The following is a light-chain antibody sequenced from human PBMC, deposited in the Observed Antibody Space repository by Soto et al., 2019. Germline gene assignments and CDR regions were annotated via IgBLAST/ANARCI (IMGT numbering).Light chain of an antibody. Sequence: DIQMTQSPSSLSASVGDRFTITCQASQDISNYLNWYQQKPGKAPKLLIYDASNLETGVPSRFSGSGSGTDFTFTISSLQPEDIATYYCQQYDNRPFTLGPGTKFDIK. CDR1: QDISNY. J-gene: IGKJ3*01. V-gene: IGKV1-33*01. CDR3: QQYDNRPFT. CDR2: DAS.